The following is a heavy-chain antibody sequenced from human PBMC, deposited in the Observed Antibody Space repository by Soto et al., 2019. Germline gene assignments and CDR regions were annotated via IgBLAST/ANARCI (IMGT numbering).Heavy chain of an antibody. Sequence: QVQLVQSGAEVQKPGSSVKVSCKASGGTFSHYDIGWVRQAPGQGLEWMGGIIPVFGTPNYAKKFQGRVTIAADESTNTLYMALNSLRSDDTAVYYCAGGAGGYNHVARFAPWGQGTLVSVSS. D-gene: IGHD5-12*01. CDR2: IIPVFGTP. V-gene: IGHV1-69*12. J-gene: IGHJ5*02. CDR3: AGGAGGYNHVARFAP. CDR1: GGTFSHYD.